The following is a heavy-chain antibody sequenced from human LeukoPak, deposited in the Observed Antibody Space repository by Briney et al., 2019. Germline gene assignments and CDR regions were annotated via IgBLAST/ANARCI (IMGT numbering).Heavy chain of an antibody. CDR1: GGSISSSSYY. CDR3: ASFSGLGAFDI. D-gene: IGHD1-26*01. CDR2: IYYSGST. V-gene: IGHV4-39*07. Sequence: PSETLSLTCTVSGGSISSSSYYWGWIRQPPGKGLEWIGSIYYSGSTYYNPSLKSRVTISVDTSKNQFSLKLSSVTAADTAVYYCASFSGLGAFDIWGQGTMVTVSS. J-gene: IGHJ3*02.